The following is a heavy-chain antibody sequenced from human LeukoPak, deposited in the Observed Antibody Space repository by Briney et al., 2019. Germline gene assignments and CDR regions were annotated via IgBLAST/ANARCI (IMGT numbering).Heavy chain of an antibody. D-gene: IGHD5-24*01. Sequence: GESLKISRKGSGYSFTSYWIGWVRQMPGKGLEWMGIIYPGDSDTRYSPSFQGQVTISADKSISTAYLQWSSLKASDTAMYYCARHRMATLGAFDIWGQGTMVTVSS. CDR3: ARHRMATLGAFDI. J-gene: IGHJ3*02. CDR2: IYPGDSDT. V-gene: IGHV5-51*01. CDR1: GYSFTSYW.